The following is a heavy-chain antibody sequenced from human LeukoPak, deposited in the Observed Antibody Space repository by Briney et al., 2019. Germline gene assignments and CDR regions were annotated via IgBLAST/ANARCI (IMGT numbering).Heavy chain of an antibody. V-gene: IGHV3-23*01. CDR3: AKQRGIYMYRPFEG. D-gene: IGHD2/OR15-2a*01. J-gene: IGHJ4*02. Sequence: GGSLRLSCAGSGFTFSGYGMSWVRQAPGKGLEWVSGLSDSGVTTYYADSVKGRFTISRDNAKNTLYLQMNSLRAEDTAIYYCAKQRGIYMYRPFEGWGQGTLVTVSS. CDR2: LSDSGVTT. CDR1: GFTFSGYG.